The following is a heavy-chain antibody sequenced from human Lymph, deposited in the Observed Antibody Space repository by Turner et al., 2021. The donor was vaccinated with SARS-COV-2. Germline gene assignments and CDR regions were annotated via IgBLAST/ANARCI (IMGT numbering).Heavy chain of an antibody. Sequence: QVQLVESGGGVVQPGRSLRLSCAASGFTFSSYGMHWFRQAPGKGLEWVAVIWYDGSNKYYADSVKGRFTISRDNSKNTLYLQMNSLRAEDTAVYYCARVKGYNGYDLRYYYGMDVWGQGTTVTVSS. V-gene: IGHV3-33*01. J-gene: IGHJ6*02. CDR1: GFTFSSYG. D-gene: IGHD5-12*01. CDR2: IWYDGSNK. CDR3: ARVKGYNGYDLRYYYGMDV.